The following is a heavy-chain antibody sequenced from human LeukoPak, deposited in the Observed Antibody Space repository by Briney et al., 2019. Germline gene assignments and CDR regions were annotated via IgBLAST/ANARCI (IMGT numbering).Heavy chain of an antibody. Sequence: SETLSLTCTASGGSISSSSYYWGWIRQPPGKGLEWIGTIYYSGSTYYNPSLKSRVSISVDTSQNQFSLRLTSVTATDTAVYYCARQGDGGRAFDYWGQGILVTVSS. CDR1: GGSISSSSYY. CDR3: ARQGDGGRAFDY. V-gene: IGHV4-39*01. J-gene: IGHJ4*02. D-gene: IGHD4-23*01. CDR2: IYYSGST.